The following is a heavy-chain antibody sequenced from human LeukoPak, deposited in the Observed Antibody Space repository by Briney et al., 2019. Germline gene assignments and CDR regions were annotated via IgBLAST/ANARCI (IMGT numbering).Heavy chain of an antibody. CDR3: TRPATMTTVTTFYSYYYMDV. Sequence: GALRLSCAASGFTFSGSAMHWVRQASGKGLEWVGRIRSKANSYATAYAASVKGRFTISRDDSKNTAYLQMNSLKTEDTAVYYCTRPATMTTVTTFYSYYYMDVWGKGTTVTVSS. V-gene: IGHV3-73*01. D-gene: IGHD4-17*01. J-gene: IGHJ6*03. CDR2: IRSKANSYAT. CDR1: GFTFSGSA.